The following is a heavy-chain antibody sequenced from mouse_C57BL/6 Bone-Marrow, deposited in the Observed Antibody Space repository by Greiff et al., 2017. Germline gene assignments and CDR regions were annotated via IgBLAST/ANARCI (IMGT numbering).Heavy chain of an antibody. CDR1: GYTFTSYW. CDR3: ARSRDYFDY. D-gene: IGHD1-1*01. V-gene: IGHV1-52*01. Sequence: QVQLQQPGAELVRPGSSVKLSCKASGYTFTSYWMHWVKQRPIQGLEWIGNIDPSDSETHYTQKFKDKATLTVDKSSSTAYMQLSSLTSEDSAVYYCARSRDYFDYWGQGTTLTVSS. CDR2: IDPSDSET. J-gene: IGHJ2*01.